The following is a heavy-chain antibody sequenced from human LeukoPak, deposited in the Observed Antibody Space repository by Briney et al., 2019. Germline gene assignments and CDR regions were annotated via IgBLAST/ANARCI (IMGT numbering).Heavy chain of an antibody. CDR3: ARRSYDILTGYYPGGH. D-gene: IGHD3-9*01. Sequence: PGGSLRLSCAASGFTFSTYVMTWVRQAPGKGLQWVSAISARGGGTYYADSVKGRFTISRDNSKNTLFLQMNSLRVEDTAVYYCARRSYDILTGYYPGGHWGQGTLVTVSS. V-gene: IGHV3-23*01. CDR1: GFTFSTYV. J-gene: IGHJ4*02. CDR2: ISARGGGT.